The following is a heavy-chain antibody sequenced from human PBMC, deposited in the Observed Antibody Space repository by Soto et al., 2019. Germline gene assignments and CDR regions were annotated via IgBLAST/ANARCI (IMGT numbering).Heavy chain of an antibody. CDR2: VNIYNGNT. CDR3: ASADYGDYDS. J-gene: IGHJ5*01. D-gene: IGHD4-17*01. CDR1: DFSFTSDH. Sequence: QVQLVQSGPEVKKPGASVKVSCKASDFSFTSDHISWVRQAPGQSPEWMGWVNIYNGNTNYAPKLRGRVTMTTDTSTSTAYMELRSLTSDDTAVYYCASADYGDYDSWGQGTLVTVSP. V-gene: IGHV1-18*01.